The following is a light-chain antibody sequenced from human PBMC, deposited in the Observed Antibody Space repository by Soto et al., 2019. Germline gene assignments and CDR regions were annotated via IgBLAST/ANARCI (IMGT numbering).Light chain of an antibody. CDR1: SSDVGGYNY. CDR3: SSYTSSSGV. V-gene: IGLV2-14*01. J-gene: IGLJ2*01. Sequence: QSALTQPASVSGSPGQSITISCTGTSSDVGGYNYVSWYQQHPAKAPKLMIYDVSNRPSGVSNRFSGSKSGNTASLTISGLQAEDEADYYCSSYTSSSGVFGGGTKLTVL. CDR2: DVS.